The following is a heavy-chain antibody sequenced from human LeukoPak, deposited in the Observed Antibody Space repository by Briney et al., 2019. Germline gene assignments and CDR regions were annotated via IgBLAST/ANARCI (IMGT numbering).Heavy chain of an antibody. CDR2: IYYSGST. CDR3: ARDGRAGSLFAY. CDR1: GGSISSYY. V-gene: IGHV4-59*01. Sequence: SETLSLTCTVSGGSISSYYWGWIRQPPGKGLEWIGSIYYSGSTNYNPSLKSRVTISVDTSKNQFSLKLSSVTAADTAIYYCARDGRAGSLFAYWGQGTLVTVSS. J-gene: IGHJ4*02. D-gene: IGHD6-19*01.